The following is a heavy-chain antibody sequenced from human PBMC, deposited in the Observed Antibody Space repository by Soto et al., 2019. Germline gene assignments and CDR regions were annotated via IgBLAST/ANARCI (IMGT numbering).Heavy chain of an antibody. D-gene: IGHD1-7*01. V-gene: IGHV3-48*02. CDR3: TRGTKGGSPPL. CDR2: ISSSSTNT. CDR1: RVVVSIYI. J-gene: IGHJ4*02. Sequence: PGWSLRLCCACCRVVVSIYIMNLVLQAPGRGLEWVSYISSSSTNTYYAASVRGRFTISRDNAKNSLYLRMNSLKDEDTAVYYCTRGTKGGSPPLWGQGTLVTVSS.